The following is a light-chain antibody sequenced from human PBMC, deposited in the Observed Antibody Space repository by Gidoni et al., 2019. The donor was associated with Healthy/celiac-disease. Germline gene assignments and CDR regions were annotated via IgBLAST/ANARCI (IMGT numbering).Light chain of an antibody. V-gene: IGLV2-14*01. J-gene: IGLJ1*01. CDR2: EVS. CDR3: SSYTSSSTPGV. Sequence: QSALTQPASVSVSPGQSITISCTVTSSDVGGYNYVSWYQQHPGKAPKLMIYEVSNRPSGVSNRFSGYKSGNTASLTISGLQAEDEADYSCSSYTSSSTPGVFGTGTKVTVL. CDR1: SSDVGGYNY.